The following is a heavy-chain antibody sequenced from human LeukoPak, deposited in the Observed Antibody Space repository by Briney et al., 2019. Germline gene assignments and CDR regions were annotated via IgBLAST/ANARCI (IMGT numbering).Heavy chain of an antibody. D-gene: IGHD3-10*01. V-gene: IGHV4-61*01. CDR1: GGSVSSGSYY. CDR3: ARASGHYYYYYGMDV. CDR2: IYYSGST. J-gene: IGHJ6*02. Sequence: SETLSLTCTVSGGSVSSGSYYWSWIRQPPGKGLEWNGYIYYSGSTNYNPSLKCRVTISVDTSKNQFSLKLSSVTAADTAVYYCARASGHYYYYYGMDVWGQGTTVTVSS.